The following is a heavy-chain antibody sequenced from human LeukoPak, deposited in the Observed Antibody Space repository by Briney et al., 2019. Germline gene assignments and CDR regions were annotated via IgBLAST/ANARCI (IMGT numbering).Heavy chain of an antibody. V-gene: IGHV3-21*01. CDR2: ISSTNTYI. D-gene: IGHD6-19*01. CDR1: GFTFNTYT. J-gene: IGHJ4*02. Sequence: GGSLRLSCAASGFTFNTYTMNWVSQAPGKGLEWVSSISSTNTYIYYADSLKGRFTISRDNAKNSLYLQMTSLRAEDTAVYYCTREMYSSAWAADYWGQGTLVTVSS. CDR3: TREMYSSAWAADY.